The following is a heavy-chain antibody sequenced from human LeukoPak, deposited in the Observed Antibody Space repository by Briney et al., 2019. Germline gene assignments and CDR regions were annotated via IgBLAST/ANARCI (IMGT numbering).Heavy chain of an antibody. J-gene: IGHJ4*02. CDR1: GYIFTTSW. D-gene: IGHD6-13*01. CDR2: IHPRDSDT. Sequence: GESLKISCKGSGYIFTTSWIGWVRQMPEKGLEWMGIIHPRDSDTRYRPSFQGQVTISADKSISTAYLHWNSLKASDTAMYYCARGIEAAAVTEFDYWGQGTLVTVSS. CDR3: ARGIEAAAVTEFDY. V-gene: IGHV5-51*01.